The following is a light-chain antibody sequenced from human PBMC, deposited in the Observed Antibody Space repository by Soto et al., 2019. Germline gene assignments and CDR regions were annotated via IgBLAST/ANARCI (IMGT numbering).Light chain of an antibody. CDR1: QSVLYSSNNKNY. Sequence: DIVMTQSPDSLAVSLGERATINCKSSQSVLYSSNNKNYLAWYQQKPGQPPNLLIYWASTRESGVPDRFSGSGSGTDFPLTTSSLQAEDVAVYYCQQSYSTPYTFGQGTKLEIK. CDR2: WAS. CDR3: QQSYSTPYT. J-gene: IGKJ2*01. V-gene: IGKV4-1*01.